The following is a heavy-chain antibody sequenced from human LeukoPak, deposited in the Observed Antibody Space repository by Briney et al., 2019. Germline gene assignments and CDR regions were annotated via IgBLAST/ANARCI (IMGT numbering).Heavy chain of an antibody. Sequence: SVKVSCKASGGTFSSYAISWVRQAPGQGLEWMGGIIPIFGTANYAQKFQGRVMITTDESTSTAYMELSSLRSEDTAVYYCVLAARPYYFDYWGQGTLVTVSS. V-gene: IGHV1-69*05. J-gene: IGHJ4*02. CDR2: IIPIFGTA. CDR1: GGTFSSYA. D-gene: IGHD6-6*01. CDR3: VLAARPYYFDY.